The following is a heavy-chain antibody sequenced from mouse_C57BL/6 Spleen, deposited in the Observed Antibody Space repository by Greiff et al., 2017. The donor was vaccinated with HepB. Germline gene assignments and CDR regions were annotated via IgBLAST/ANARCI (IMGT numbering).Heavy chain of an antibody. CDR1: GYTFTDYY. CDR3: ASSDYYGSSYCDY. V-gene: IGHV1-26*01. Sequence: EVQLQQSGPELVKPGASVKISCKASGYTFTDYYMNWVKQSHGKSLEWIGDINPNNGGTSYNQKFKGKATLTVDKSSSTAYMELRSLTSEDSAVYYCASSDYYGSSYCDYWGQGTTLTVSS. J-gene: IGHJ2*01. D-gene: IGHD1-1*01. CDR2: INPNNGGT.